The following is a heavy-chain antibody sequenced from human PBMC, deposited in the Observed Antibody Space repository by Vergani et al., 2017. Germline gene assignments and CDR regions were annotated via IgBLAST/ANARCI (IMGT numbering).Heavy chain of an antibody. V-gene: IGHV3-23*04. D-gene: IGHD3-22*01. Sequence: EVQLVESGGGLVKPGGSLRLSCAASGFTFINAWMTWVRQAPGKGLEWVSAISGSGGSTYYADSVKGRFTISRDNSKNTLYLQMNSLRAEDTAVYYCAKGRLDFYYYDSSGYYPWGQGTLVTVSS. CDR2: ISGSGGST. CDR1: GFTFINAW. J-gene: IGHJ5*02. CDR3: AKGRLDFYYYDSSGYYP.